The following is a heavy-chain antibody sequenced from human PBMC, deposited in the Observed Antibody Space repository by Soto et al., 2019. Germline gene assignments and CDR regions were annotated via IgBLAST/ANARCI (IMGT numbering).Heavy chain of an antibody. D-gene: IGHD1-26*01. CDR2: IIPILGIA. Sequence: ASVKVSCKASGGTFSSYTISWVRQSPGQGLEWMGRIIPILGIANYAQKFQGRVTITADKSTSTAYMELSSLRSEDTAVYYCARALVGATGLGVYWGQGTLVTVSS. CDR3: ARALVGATGLGVY. J-gene: IGHJ4*02. V-gene: IGHV1-69*02. CDR1: GGTFSSYT.